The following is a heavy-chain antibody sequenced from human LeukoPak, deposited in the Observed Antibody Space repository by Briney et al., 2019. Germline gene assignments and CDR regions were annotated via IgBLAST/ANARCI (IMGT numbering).Heavy chain of an antibody. CDR1: GFTFSSYG. J-gene: IGHJ6*02. Sequence: PGRSLRLSCAASGFTFSSYGMHWVRQAPGKGLEWVAVISYDGSNKYYADSVKGRFTISRDNSKNTLYLQMNSLRAEDTAVYYCAKDSRVGGGRSIAALVYYYGMDVWGQGTTDTVSS. D-gene: IGHD6-6*01. V-gene: IGHV3-30*18. CDR3: AKDSRVGGGRSIAALVYYYGMDV. CDR2: ISYDGSNK.